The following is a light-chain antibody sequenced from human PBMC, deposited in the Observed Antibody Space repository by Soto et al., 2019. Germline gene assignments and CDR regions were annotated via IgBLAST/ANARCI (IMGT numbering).Light chain of an antibody. CDR3: QQYNDWPPYT. CDR2: GAS. J-gene: IGKJ2*01. Sequence: EIVMTQSPATLSVSPGEGATLSCRASQSVSTNLAWYQQKPGQAPRLLIYGASTRPTGVPVRFSGSGSGTEFTLTISSLQSEDFAVYYCQQYNDWPPYTFGQGTKLEIK. CDR1: QSVSTN. V-gene: IGKV3-15*01.